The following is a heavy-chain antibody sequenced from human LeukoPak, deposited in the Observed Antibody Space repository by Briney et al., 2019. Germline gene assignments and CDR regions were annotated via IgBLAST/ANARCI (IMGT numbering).Heavy chain of an antibody. CDR3: ARVPARGIVVVIPFDH. CDR2: MSSDGNNK. J-gene: IGHJ4*02. D-gene: IGHD3-22*01. CDR1: GFTFSTYA. V-gene: IGHV3-30-3*01. Sequence: PGGSLRLSCAASGFTFSTYALHWVRQAPGKGLEWVAVMSSDGNNKYYADSVKGRFTISRDNSKNTLYLQMNSLRAEDTAVYYCARVPARGIVVVIPFDHWGQGTLVTVSS.